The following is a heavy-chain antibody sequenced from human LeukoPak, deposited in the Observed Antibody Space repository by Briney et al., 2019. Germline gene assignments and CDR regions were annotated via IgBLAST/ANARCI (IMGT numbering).Heavy chain of an antibody. Sequence: SETLSLTCTVSGGSLNNYYWGWIRQGAGRELEWIAYSYYSGGTNYNSSLKSRVTISVDTSKNQFSLKVTSVTAGDTAIYYCVRHGESGRHHAYFDYWGHGALVTVSS. V-gene: IGHV4-59*08. CDR2: SYYSGGT. J-gene: IGHJ4*01. D-gene: IGHD3-10*01. CDR3: VRHGESGRHHAYFDY. CDR1: GGSLNNYY.